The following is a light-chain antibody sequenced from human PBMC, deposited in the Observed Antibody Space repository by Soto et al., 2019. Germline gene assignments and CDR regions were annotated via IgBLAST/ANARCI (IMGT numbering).Light chain of an antibody. J-gene: IGLJ2*01. CDR1: SSDVGGYAY. CDR3: SSYTSSTTPV. V-gene: IGLV2-14*01. CDR2: EVS. Sequence: QSVLTQPASVSGSPGQTITISCTGTSSDVGGYAYVSWYQQYPGKVPKLVISEVSNRPSGVSHRFSGSRSGNTASLTISGLQAEYEADYHCSSYTSSTTPVFGGGTQLTVL.